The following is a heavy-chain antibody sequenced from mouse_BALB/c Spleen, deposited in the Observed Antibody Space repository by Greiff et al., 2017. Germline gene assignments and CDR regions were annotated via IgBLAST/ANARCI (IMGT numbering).Heavy chain of an antibody. CDR2: ISSGSSTI. Sequence: DVKLVESGGGLVQPGGSRKLSCAASGFTFSSFGMHWVRQAPEKGLEWVAYISSGSSTIYYADTVKGRFTISRDNPKNTLFLQMTSLRSEDTAMYYCARYWDGWYFDVWGAGTTVTVSS. V-gene: IGHV5-17*02. J-gene: IGHJ1*01. CDR1: GFTFSSFG. D-gene: IGHD4-1*01. CDR3: ARYWDGWYFDV.